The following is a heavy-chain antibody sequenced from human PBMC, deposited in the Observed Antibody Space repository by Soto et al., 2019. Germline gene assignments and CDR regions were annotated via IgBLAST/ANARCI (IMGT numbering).Heavy chain of an antibody. D-gene: IGHD3-10*01. V-gene: IGHV3-74*01. CDR1: GFTFSSYW. J-gene: IGHJ4*02. CDR3: VREGATGLFDY. CDR2: INSDGSST. Sequence: EVQLVESGGGLVQPGGSLRLSCAASGFTFSSYWMHWVRQAPGEGLVWVSRINSDGSSTSYADSVKGRFTISRDNAKNTLYLQMNSLRAEDTAVYYCVREGATGLFDYWGQGTLVTVSS.